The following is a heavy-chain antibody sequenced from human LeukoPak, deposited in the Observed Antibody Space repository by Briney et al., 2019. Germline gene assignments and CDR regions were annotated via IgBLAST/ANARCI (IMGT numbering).Heavy chain of an antibody. CDR3: AREVTEGYCSSTSCYSSFAFDI. CDR2: INPNSGGT. J-gene: IGHJ3*02. CDR1: GYTFTCYY. V-gene: IGHV1-2*02. D-gene: IGHD2-2*01. Sequence: ASVTVSFTASGYTFTCYYMHWVRQAPGQGLEWMGWINPNSGGTNYAQKFQGRVTMTRDTSISTASMELSRLRSDDTAVYYCAREVTEGYCSSTSCYSSFAFDIWGQGTMVTVSS.